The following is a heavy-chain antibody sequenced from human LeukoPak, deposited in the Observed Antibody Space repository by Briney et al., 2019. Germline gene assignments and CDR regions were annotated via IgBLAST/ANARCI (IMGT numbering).Heavy chain of an antibody. CDR3: ARDNDSRGPPHFDY. D-gene: IGHD3-16*01. Sequence: SVKVSCKASGGTFSSYAISWVRQAPGQGLEWMGGIIPIFGTANYAQKFRGRVTITADKSTRTAYMELSSLRSEDTAVYYCARDNDSRGPPHFDYWGQGTLVTVSS. V-gene: IGHV1-69*06. CDR2: IIPIFGTA. J-gene: IGHJ4*02. CDR1: GGTFSSYA.